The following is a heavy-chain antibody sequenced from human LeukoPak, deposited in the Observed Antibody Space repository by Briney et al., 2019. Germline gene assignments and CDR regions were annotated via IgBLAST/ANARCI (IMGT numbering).Heavy chain of an antibody. CDR1: GFTFSSYG. V-gene: IGHV3-48*04. CDR3: ARDNYDSSGPYYFDY. Sequence: GGSLRLSCAASGFTFSSYGMIWVRQAPGKGLEWVSYISSSGTTIYYADSVKGRFTISRDNAKNSLYLQMISLRAEDTAVYSCARDNYDSSGPYYFDYWGQGTLVTVSS. D-gene: IGHD3-22*01. CDR2: ISSSGTTI. J-gene: IGHJ4*02.